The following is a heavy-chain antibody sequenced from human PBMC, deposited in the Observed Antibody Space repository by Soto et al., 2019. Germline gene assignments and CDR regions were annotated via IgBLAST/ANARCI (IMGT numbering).Heavy chain of an antibody. J-gene: IGHJ4*02. V-gene: IGHV3-23*01. CDR1: GFTFSIYA. CDR3: AKGFSGFLYGIDY. D-gene: IGHD3-22*01. Sequence: EVRLLESGGGLINPGGSLRLSCEASGFTFSIYAMSWVRQSPGKGLEWVSGISGSDGSTDYTDSVKGRFTISRDNSKNTLYLQMNNLRAEDTAVYYCAKGFSGFLYGIDYWGQGTLVTVSS. CDR2: ISGSDGST.